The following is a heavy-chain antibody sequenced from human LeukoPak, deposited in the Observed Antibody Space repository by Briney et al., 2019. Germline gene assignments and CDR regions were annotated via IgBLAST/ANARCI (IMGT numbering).Heavy chain of an antibody. Sequence: SETLSLTCTVSGGSISSSSYYWGWIRQPPGKGLEWIGSIYYSGSTYYNPSLKSRVIISVDTSKNQFSLKLSSVTAADTAVYYCAVRIAVAGLDYWGQGTLVTVSS. CDR1: GGSISSSSYY. V-gene: IGHV4-39*01. CDR2: IYYSGST. CDR3: AVRIAVAGLDY. D-gene: IGHD6-19*01. J-gene: IGHJ4*02.